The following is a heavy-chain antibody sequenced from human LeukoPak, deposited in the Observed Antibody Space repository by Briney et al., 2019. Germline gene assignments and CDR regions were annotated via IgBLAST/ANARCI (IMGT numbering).Heavy chain of an antibody. J-gene: IGHJ4*02. CDR3: ARDYGGKFDY. Sequence: PSEALSLTCTVSRGSISSFYWSWIRQPPGKGLEWIGYISYSGNTKYNPSLKGRVTISVDTSKNQFSLKLSCVTAADTAVYYCARDYGGKFDYWGQGTLVTVSS. CDR1: RGSISSFY. CDR2: ISYSGNT. D-gene: IGHD4-23*01. V-gene: IGHV4-59*01.